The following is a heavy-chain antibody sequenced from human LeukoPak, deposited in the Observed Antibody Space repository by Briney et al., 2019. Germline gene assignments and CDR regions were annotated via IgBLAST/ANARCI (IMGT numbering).Heavy chain of an antibody. J-gene: IGHJ3*02. CDR2: INSDGSST. CDR1: GFTFSSYW. D-gene: IGHD2-15*01. CDR3: ARAGGLYCSGGSCPDAFDI. Sequence: GGSLRLSCAASGFTFSSYWMHWVRQAPGKGLVWVSRINSDGSSTSYADSVKGRFTISRDNAKNTLYLQMNSLRVEDTAVYYCARAGGLYCSGGSCPDAFDIWGQGTMVTVSS. V-gene: IGHV3-74*01.